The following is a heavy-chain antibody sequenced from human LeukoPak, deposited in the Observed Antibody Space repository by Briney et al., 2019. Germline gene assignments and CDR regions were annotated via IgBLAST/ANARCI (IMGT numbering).Heavy chain of an antibody. V-gene: IGHV3-66*02. CDR3: ARDGYDFWSGYYLY. CDR1: GFTVSSNY. D-gene: IGHD3-3*01. J-gene: IGHJ4*02. Sequence: PGGSLRLSCAASGFTVSSNYMSWVRQAPGKGLEWVSVIYSGGSTYYADSVKGRLTISRDNSKNTLYLQMNSLRAEDTAVYYCARDGYDFWSGYYLYWGQGTLVTVSS. CDR2: IYSGGST.